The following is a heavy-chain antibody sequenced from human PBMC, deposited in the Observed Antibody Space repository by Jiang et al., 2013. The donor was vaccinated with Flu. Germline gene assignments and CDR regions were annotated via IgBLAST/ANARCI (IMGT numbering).Heavy chain of an antibody. J-gene: IGHJ4*02. CDR3: ARRRSSRMVYYFDY. D-gene: IGHD2-2*01. CDR2: IYWDDDK. V-gene: IGHV2-5*02. Sequence: KPTQTLTLTCTFSGFSLSTSGVGVGWIRQPPGKALEWLALIYWDDDKRYSPSLKSRLTITKDTSKNQVVLTMTNMDPVDTATYYCARRRSSRMVYYFDYWGQGTLVTVSS. CDR1: GFSLSTSGVG.